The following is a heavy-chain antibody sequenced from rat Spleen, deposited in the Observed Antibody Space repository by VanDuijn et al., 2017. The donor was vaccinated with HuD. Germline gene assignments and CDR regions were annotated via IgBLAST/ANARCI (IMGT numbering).Heavy chain of an antibody. D-gene: IGHD1-3*01. J-gene: IGHJ4*01. CDR3: TRSPTVAGVMDA. CDR2: IWIDGNT. Sequence: QVQLKESGPGLVQPSQTLSLTCTVAGFSLTSYHVSWVRQPPGKGLEWMGVIWIDGNTGYNSFFKSRLSISRDISKSQIFLKMNNLQTEDTATYFCTRSPTVAGVMDAWGQGASVTVSS. CDR1: GFSLTSYH. V-gene: IGHV2-43*01.